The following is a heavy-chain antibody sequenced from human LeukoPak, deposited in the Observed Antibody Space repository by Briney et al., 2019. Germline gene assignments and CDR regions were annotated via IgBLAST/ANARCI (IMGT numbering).Heavy chain of an antibody. CDR2: ISGGGTT. D-gene: IGHD3-10*01. Sequence: GGSLRLSCAASGFTFSDYYMTWIRQSPAKGLEWVSYISGGGTTYYADSVKGRFYISRDNANNSLYLQMNSLRGDDTAVYYCARAPFGEWLLDYWGQGTLVTVSS. J-gene: IGHJ4*02. V-gene: IGHV3-11*01. CDR3: ARAPFGEWLLDY. CDR1: GFTFSDYY.